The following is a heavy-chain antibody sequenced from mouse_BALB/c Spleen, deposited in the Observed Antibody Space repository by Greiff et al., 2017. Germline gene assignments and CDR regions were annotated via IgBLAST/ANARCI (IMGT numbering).Heavy chain of an antibody. CDR1: GYAFTNYL. V-gene: IGHV1-54*01. J-gene: IGHJ3*01. CDR3: AGGNSFAY. Sequence: QVQLQQSGAELVRPGTSVKVSCKASGYAFTNYLIEWVKQRPGQGLEWIGVINPGSGVTNYNEKFKGKATLTADKSSSTAYMQLSSLTSDDSAVYFCAGGNSFAYWGQGTLVTVSA. CDR2: INPGSGVT. D-gene: IGHD2-1*01.